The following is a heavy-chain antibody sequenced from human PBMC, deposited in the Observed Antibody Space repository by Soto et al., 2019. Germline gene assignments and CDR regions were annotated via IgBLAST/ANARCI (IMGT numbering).Heavy chain of an antibody. V-gene: IGHV4-59*01. CDR3: ARRWGTYFDC. Sequence: PSETLSLTCTVSGGSISSYYWSWIRQPPGKGLEWIGYIYYSGSTDYDPSLKSRVTISVDTSKNQFSLKLSSVTAADTAVYYCARRWGTYFDCWGQGTLVTVSS. J-gene: IGHJ4*02. CDR2: IYYSGST. D-gene: IGHD7-27*01. CDR1: GGSISSYY.